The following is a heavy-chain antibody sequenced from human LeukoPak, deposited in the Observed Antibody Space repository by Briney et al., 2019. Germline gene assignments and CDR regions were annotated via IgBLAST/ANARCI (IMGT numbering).Heavy chain of an antibody. CDR1: GFNFSSYA. CDR3: AKDRSSTPYAFDI. V-gene: IGHV3-23*01. J-gene: IGHJ3*02. D-gene: IGHD6-6*01. CDR2: ISGSGGST. Sequence: AGGSLRLSCAASGFNFSSYAMSRVRQAPGKGLEWVSAISGSGGSTYYADSVKGRFTISRDNYKNTLYLQMNSLRAEDTAVYYCAKDRSSTPYAFDIWGQGTMVTVSS.